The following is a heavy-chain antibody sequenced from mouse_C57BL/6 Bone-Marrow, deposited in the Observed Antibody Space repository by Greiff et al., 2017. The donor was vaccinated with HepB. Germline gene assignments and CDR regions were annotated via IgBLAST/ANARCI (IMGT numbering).Heavy chain of an antibody. D-gene: IGHD2-1*01. CDR3: ARGAMGGNSAWFAY. J-gene: IGHJ3*01. Sequence: EVQLQQSGPELVKPGASVKISCKASGYTFTDYYMNWVKQSHGKSLEWIGDINPNNGGTSYNQKFKGKATLTVDKSSSTAYMELRSLTSEDSAVYYCARGAMGGNSAWFAYWGQGTLVTVSA. CDR2: INPNNGGT. V-gene: IGHV1-26*01. CDR1: GYTFTDYY.